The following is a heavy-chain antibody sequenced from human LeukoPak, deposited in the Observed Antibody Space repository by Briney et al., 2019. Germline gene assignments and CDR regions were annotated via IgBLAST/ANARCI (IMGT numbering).Heavy chain of an antibody. J-gene: IGHJ4*02. CDR1: GFIFSSYA. CDR2: ISGSGGST. V-gene: IGHV3-23*01. D-gene: IGHD1-7*01. CDR3: AKEGNRAGTFE. Sequence: GGSLRLSCEASGFIFSSYAMSWVRQAPGKGLEWVSVISGSGGSTFYADSVKGRFTISRDNSKNTLYLQMNSLRAEDTAVYYCAKEGNRAGTFEWGQGTLVTVSS.